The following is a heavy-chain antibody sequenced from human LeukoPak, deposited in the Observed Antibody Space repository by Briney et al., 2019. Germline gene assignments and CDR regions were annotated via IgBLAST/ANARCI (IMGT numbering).Heavy chain of an antibody. J-gene: IGHJ6*02. V-gene: IGHV1-8*01. CDR3: ARPRHYYYGMDV. CDR2: INPNSGNT. Sequence: ASVKVSCKASGYTFTSYDINWVRQATGQGLEWMGWINPNSGNTGYAQKFQGRVTMTRNTSISTAYMELSSLRSEDTAVYYCARPRHYYYGMDVWGQGTTVTVSS. CDR1: GYTFTSYD.